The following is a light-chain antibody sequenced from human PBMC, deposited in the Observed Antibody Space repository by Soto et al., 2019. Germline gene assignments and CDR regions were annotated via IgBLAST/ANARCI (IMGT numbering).Light chain of an antibody. J-gene: IGLJ2*01. V-gene: IGLV6-57*04. CDR3: QSYDRSVVI. CDR1: SGSIASNY. CDR2: EDN. Sequence: NFMLTQPHSVSESPGQTVTLSCIRSSGSIASNYVQWYQQRPGSAPTTVIYEDNQRPSGVPVRFSGSIDSASNSASLTISGLKTEDEADYYCQSYDRSVVIFGGGTKLTVL.